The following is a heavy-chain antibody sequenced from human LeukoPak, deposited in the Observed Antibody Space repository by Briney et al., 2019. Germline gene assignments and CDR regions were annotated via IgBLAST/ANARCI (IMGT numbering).Heavy chain of an antibody. Sequence: GGSLRLSCAASGFTFSSYGMHSVRLAPGKGLEWVAVRSYDGSNKYYADSVKGRFTISRDNSKNTLYLQMNSLRAEDTAVYYCAKDGGYNDFDYWGQGTLVTVSS. CDR3: AKDGGYNDFDY. CDR1: GFTFSSYG. CDR2: RSYDGSNK. J-gene: IGHJ4*02. D-gene: IGHD5-24*01. V-gene: IGHV3-30*18.